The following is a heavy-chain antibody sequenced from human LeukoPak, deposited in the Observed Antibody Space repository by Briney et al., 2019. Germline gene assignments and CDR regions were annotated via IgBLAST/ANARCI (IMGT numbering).Heavy chain of an antibody. D-gene: IGHD6-25*01. CDR2: IKEDASRE. Sequence: GGSLRLSCVVCGFTPSRHWKSWVRQTPEKGLERVANIKEDASRENYVDAVKGRFTISRDNAKNSLYLQMNSLRAEDTAVYYCAIAAGWELGYWGQGTLVTVSS. J-gene: IGHJ4*02. V-gene: IGHV3-7*01. CDR1: GFTPSRHW. CDR3: AIAAGWELGY.